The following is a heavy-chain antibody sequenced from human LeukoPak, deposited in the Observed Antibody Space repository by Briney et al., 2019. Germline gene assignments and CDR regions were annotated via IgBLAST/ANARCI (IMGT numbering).Heavy chain of an antibody. D-gene: IGHD3-16*02. Sequence: SQTLSLTCTASGGSISSGDYYWSWIRQPPGKGLEWIGYIYYSGSTYYNPSLKSRVTISVDTSKKQFSLRLSSMTAADTAMYYCARGGPIYDYVGRTYRVYFDYWGQGTLVTVSS. CDR2: IYYSGST. V-gene: IGHV4-30-4*08. CDR1: GGSISSGDYY. CDR3: ARGGPIYDYVGRTYRVYFDY. J-gene: IGHJ4*02.